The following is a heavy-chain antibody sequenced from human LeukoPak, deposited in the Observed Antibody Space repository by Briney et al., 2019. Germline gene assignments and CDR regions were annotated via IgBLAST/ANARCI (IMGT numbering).Heavy chain of an antibody. J-gene: IGHJ4*02. CDR2: IKQDGIEK. D-gene: IGHD5-18*01. V-gene: IGHV3-7*01. Sequence: PGGSLRLSCAASGFTFNNYWMSWVRQAPGKGLEWVANIKQDGIEKYYVDSAKGRFTISTDNAKNSLSLQMNSLRAEDTAVYYCAIGYNYSPYYFDYWGQGTLVTVSS. CDR1: GFTFNNYW. CDR3: AIGYNYSPYYFDY.